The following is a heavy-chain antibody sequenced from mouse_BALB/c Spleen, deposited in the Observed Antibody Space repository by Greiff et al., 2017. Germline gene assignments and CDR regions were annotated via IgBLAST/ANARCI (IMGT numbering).Heavy chain of an antibody. CDR1: GFTFSSYA. V-gene: IGHV5-6-5*01. J-gene: IGHJ4*01. Sequence: EVKLVESGGGLVKPGGSLKLSCAASGFTFSSYAMSWVRQTPEKRLEWVASISSGGSTYYPDSVKGRFTISRDNARNILYLQMSSLRSEDTAMYYCARDPSNYYGNYVAMDYWGQGTSVTVSS. CDR3: ARDPSNYYGNYVAMDY. D-gene: IGHD2-1*01. CDR2: ISSGGST.